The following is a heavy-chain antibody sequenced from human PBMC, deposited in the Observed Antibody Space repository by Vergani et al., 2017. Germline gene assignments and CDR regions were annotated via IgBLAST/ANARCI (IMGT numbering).Heavy chain of an antibody. CDR1: GYTFTSYG. CDR2: ISAYNGNT. Sequence: QVQLVQSGAEVKKPGASVKVSCKASGYTFTSYGISWVRQAPGQGLEWMGWISAYNGNTNYAQKLQGRGTMTTDTSTSTAYMELRSLRSDDTAVYYCARDRRLPMVRGPLKGLDVWGQGTTVTVSS. V-gene: IGHV1-18*01. J-gene: IGHJ6*02. D-gene: IGHD3-10*01. CDR3: ARDRRLPMVRGPLKGLDV.